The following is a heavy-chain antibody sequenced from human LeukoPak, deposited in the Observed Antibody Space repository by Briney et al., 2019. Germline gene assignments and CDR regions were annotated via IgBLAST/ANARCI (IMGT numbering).Heavy chain of an antibody. V-gene: IGHV1-18*01. J-gene: IGHJ3*02. CDR3: ARSGGWAYGDYDGFIAFDI. CDR1: RYTFTNHG. CDR2: ISTYNGNT. D-gene: IGHD4-17*01. Sequence: ASVTDSFKASRYTFTNHGISWVRQAPGQGLEWMGWISTYNGNTNYAQKLQGRSTRTTDTSTRTAYMELRSLRSDDTAVYYCARSGGWAYGDYDGFIAFDIWGQGTMVTVSS.